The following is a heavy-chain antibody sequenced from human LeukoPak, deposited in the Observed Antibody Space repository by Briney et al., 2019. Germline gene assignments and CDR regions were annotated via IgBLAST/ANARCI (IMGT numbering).Heavy chain of an antibody. CDR3: ARRDILTGYIPR. CDR1: GGSFSGYY. J-gene: IGHJ4*02. CDR2: INHSGST. D-gene: IGHD3-9*01. Sequence: PSETLSLTCAVYGGSFSGYYWSWIRRPPGKGLEWIGEINHSGSTNYNPSLKSRVTISVDTSKNQFSLKLSSVTAADTAVYYCARRDILTGYIPRWGQGILVTVSS. V-gene: IGHV4-34*01.